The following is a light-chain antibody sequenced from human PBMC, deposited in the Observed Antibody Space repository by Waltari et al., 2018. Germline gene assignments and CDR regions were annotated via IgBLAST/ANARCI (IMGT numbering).Light chain of an antibody. CDR3: QRNDRLPVT. Sequence: IVLTQSPGTLSLSPGERATLSCRASQSVGRALIWYQQKHGQAPSLLIYGASTRATGIPDRFSGSGFGTDFSLTISRLEHEDFAVYYCQRNDRLPVTFGQGTKVEIK. V-gene: IGKV3-20*01. CDR2: GAS. J-gene: IGKJ1*01. CDR1: QSVGRA.